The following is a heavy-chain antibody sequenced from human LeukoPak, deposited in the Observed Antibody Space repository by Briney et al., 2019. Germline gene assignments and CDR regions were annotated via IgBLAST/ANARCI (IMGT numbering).Heavy chain of an antibody. CDR2: IYHSGGT. V-gene: IGHV4-38-2*02. Sequence: SETLSLTCTVSIYSISSGYYWGWIRQPPGKGLEWIGSIYHSGGTYYNPSLKSRVTMSIDTSKNHFSLKLTSVTAADTATYYCARETSLAGFASGLGFNYWGQGILVTVSS. D-gene: IGHD6-19*01. CDR1: IYSISSGYY. J-gene: IGHJ4*02. CDR3: ARETSLAGFASGLGFNY.